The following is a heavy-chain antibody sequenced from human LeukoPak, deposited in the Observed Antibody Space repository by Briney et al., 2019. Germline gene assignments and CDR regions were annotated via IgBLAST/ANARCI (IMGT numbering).Heavy chain of an antibody. Sequence: GGSLRLSCAASGFTFSSYAMSWVRQAPGKGLEWVANIKQDGSEKYYVDSVKGRFTISRDNAKNSLYLQMNSLRAEDTAVYYCARVLRNWGSSRYWYFDLWGRGTLVTVSS. CDR3: ARVLRNWGSSRYWYFDL. CDR2: IKQDGSEK. D-gene: IGHD7-27*01. V-gene: IGHV3-7*01. J-gene: IGHJ2*01. CDR1: GFTFSSYA.